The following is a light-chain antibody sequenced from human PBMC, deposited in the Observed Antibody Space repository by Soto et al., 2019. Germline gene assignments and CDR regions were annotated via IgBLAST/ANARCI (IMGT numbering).Light chain of an antibody. V-gene: IGLV2-14*01. CDR1: SSDVGGYNY. J-gene: IGLJ3*02. Sequence: QSALTQPASVSGSPGQSITISCTGTSSDVGGYNYVSWYQQRPGKAPKLMIYDVSNRPSGVSNRFSGSKSGNTASLTISGLQAEDEADYYCSSYTSSSTLEVFGGGTKLTV. CDR3: SSYTSSSTLEV. CDR2: DVS.